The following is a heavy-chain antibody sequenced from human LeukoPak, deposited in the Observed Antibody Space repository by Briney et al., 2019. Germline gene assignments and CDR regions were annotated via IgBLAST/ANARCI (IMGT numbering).Heavy chain of an antibody. V-gene: IGHV4-59*01. CDR2: IFSSGST. D-gene: IGHD4-23*01. J-gene: IGHJ4*02. CDR1: GGSLSSYY. CDR3: ARGEYGVNSGFWGLFDH. Sequence: SETLSLTCTVSGGSLSSYYWSWIRQPPGKGLEWIGYIFSSGSTNYNPSLKSRVTISVDTSKNQFSLKLTSVTAADTAVYYCARGEYGVNSGFWGLFDHWGQGTLVTVSS.